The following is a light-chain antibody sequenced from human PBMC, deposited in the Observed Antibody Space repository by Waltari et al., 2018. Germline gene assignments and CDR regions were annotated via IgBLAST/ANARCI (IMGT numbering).Light chain of an antibody. Sequence: QSALTQPASMSGSPGQSIAISCTGTSNDVGTSNRGSWYQHHPGKAPKRMICEVSERPSWVSDRFSSSKSGNTASLTISGLQAEDEADYYCCSYAGSSHYLFGTGTRVTVL. CDR3: CSYAGSSHYL. CDR2: EVS. V-gene: IGLV2-23*02. J-gene: IGLJ1*01. CDR1: SNDVGTSNR.